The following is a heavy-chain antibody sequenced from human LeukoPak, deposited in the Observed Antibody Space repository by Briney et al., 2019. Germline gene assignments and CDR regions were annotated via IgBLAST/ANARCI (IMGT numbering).Heavy chain of an antibody. Sequence: PSQTLSLTCTVSGGSISSGDYYWSWIRQPPGKGLEWIGYIYYSGSTYYNPSLKSRVTISVDTSKNQFSLKLSSVTAADTAVYYCARGPARGGMVRGVDNYWGQGTLVTVSS. D-gene: IGHD3-10*01. V-gene: IGHV4-30-4*01. CDR2: IYYSGST. CDR1: GGSISSGDYY. J-gene: IGHJ4*02. CDR3: ARGPARGGMVRGVDNY.